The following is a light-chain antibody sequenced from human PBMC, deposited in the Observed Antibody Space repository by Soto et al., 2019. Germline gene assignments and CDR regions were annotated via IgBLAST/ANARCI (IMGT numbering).Light chain of an antibody. J-gene: IGLJ2*01. CDR3: GSYTSSDTMI. Sequence: QSALTQPASVSGSLGQWITISCTGTSSDVGRYNYVSWYQQNPGKAPKLIIYDVSDRPSGVSNRFSGSKSGTTASLTISGLQAEDEADYYCGSYTSSDTMIFGGGTKLTVL. CDR2: DVS. V-gene: IGLV2-14*01. CDR1: SSDVGRYNY.